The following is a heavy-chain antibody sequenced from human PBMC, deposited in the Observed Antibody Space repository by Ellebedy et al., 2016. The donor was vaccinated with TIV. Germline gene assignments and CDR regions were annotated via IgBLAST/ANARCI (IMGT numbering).Heavy chain of an antibody. CDR1: GYSISSGYC. V-gene: IGHV4-38-2*02. Sequence: MPSETLSLTCSVSGYSISSGYCWGWIRQPPGKGLEWIGSICQSGNTHYNPSLRSRVTISVDTYKNPFSLKLSAVTAADTAVYNCAREGSALAYWGQGSLVTVSS. CDR2: ICQSGNT. CDR3: AREGSALAY. D-gene: IGHD3-10*01. J-gene: IGHJ4*02.